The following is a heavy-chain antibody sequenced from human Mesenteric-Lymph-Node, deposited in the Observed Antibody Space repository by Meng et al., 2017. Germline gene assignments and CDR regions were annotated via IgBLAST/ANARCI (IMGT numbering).Heavy chain of an antibody. CDR1: GFTLSSYW. CDR3: ARDGSVFGSGSYYWGLDY. J-gene: IGHJ4*02. V-gene: IGHV3-30*03. CDR2: ISYDGSNK. Sequence: GGSLRLSCAASGFTLSSYWMHWVRQAPGKGLEWVAVISYDGSNKYYADSVKGRFTISRDNSKNTLYLQMNSLRAEDTAVYYCARDGSVFGSGSYYWGLDYWGQGTLVTVSS. D-gene: IGHD3-10*01.